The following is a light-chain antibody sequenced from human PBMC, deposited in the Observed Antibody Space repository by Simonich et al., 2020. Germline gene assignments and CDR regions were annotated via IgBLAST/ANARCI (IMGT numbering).Light chain of an antibody. J-gene: IGKJ2*01. CDR2: WAA. V-gene: IGKV4-1*01. CDR3: QQYYSTPYT. Sequence: DIVMTQSPDSLAVSLGERATINCKSSQSVLYSSNNKNDLAWYKHKPGQPPKLLICWAATRESGVPDRFRGSGSGTEFTLTISRLQAEDVAVYYCQQYYSTPYTFGQGTKLEIK. CDR1: QSVLYSSNNKND.